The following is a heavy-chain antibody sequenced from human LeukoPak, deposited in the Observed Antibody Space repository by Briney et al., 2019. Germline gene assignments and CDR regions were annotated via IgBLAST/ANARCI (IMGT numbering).Heavy chain of an antibody. V-gene: IGHV3-23*01. Sequence: GSLRLSCAASGFTVSSNYMSWVRQAPGKGLGWVSAISGSGGSTYYADSVKGRFTISRDNSKNTLYLQMNSLRAEDTAVYYCAKDRGSGSYLAPDAFDIWGQGTMVTVSS. CDR2: ISGSGGST. D-gene: IGHD1-26*01. CDR1: GFTVSSNY. CDR3: AKDRGSGSYLAPDAFDI. J-gene: IGHJ3*02.